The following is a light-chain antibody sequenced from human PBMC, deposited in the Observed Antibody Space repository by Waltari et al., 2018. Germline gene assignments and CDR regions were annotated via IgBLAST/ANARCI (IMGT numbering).Light chain of an antibody. Sequence: QSALTQPASVSGSPGQSITISCTGTSSDVGGFNYVSWYQQHPGKAPRLMIYDVNDVLKRPSGVSDRFSGSKSGNTASLTISGLQAEDEADYYCSSYTSSSTYVFGTGTKVTVL. V-gene: IGLV2-14*03. CDR1: SSDVGGFNY. CDR2: DVNDVL. J-gene: IGLJ1*01. CDR3: SSYTSSSTYV.